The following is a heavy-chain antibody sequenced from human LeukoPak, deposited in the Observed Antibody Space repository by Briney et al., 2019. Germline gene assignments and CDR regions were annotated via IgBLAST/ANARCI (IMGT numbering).Heavy chain of an antibody. D-gene: IGHD6-19*01. CDR2: ISYDGSDK. Sequence: GRSLRLSCAASGFTFRSYAMHWVRPAPGKGLEWVAIISYDGSDKYYADSVKGRLTISRDNSKSTLYLQMISLRTEDTAVYYCARADGSVAGPPSGHWGQGTLVTVSS. V-gene: IGHV3-30-3*01. J-gene: IGHJ4*02. CDR1: GFTFRSYA. CDR3: ARADGSVAGPPSGH.